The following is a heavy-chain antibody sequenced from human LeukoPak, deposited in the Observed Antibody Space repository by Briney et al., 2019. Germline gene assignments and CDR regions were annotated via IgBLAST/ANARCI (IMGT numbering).Heavy chain of an antibody. Sequence: ESLKISCKGSGYSFTNYWISWVRQMPGKGLEWMGRIDPSDSYTNYSPSFQGHVTISADKSISTAYLQWSSLKASDTAMYYCARLIAQYGSGTSSGGYLDYWGQGTLVTVSS. CDR3: ARLIAQYGSGTSSGGYLDY. CDR2: IDPSDSYT. J-gene: IGHJ4*02. CDR1: GYSFTNYW. D-gene: IGHD3-10*01. V-gene: IGHV5-10-1*01.